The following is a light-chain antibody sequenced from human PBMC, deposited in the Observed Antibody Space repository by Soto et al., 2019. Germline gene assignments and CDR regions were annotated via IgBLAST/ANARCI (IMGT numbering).Light chain of an antibody. J-gene: IGKJ1*01. V-gene: IGKV1-5*03. CDR3: QHYKSYPWT. CDR2: KAS. CDR1: QSISSW. Sequence: DIQRTQSPSTLSASVGYRVTITCRASQSISSWLAWYQQKPGKAPKLLIYKASSLESGVPSRFSGSGSGTEFTLTISSLQPDDFAIYYCQHYKSYPWTFGQGTKVDIK.